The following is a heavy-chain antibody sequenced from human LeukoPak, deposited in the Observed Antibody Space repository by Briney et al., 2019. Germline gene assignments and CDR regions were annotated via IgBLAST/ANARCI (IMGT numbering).Heavy chain of an antibody. CDR3: ARMEGGGGWTFDY. D-gene: IGHD4-23*01. Sequence: SGGSLRLSCAASGFIFRSYSMNWVRQAPGKGLEWVSYISSSSTTIYCADSAKGRFTISRDNAKSSLYLQINSLRDEDTALYYCARMEGGGGWTFDYWGQGTLVTVSS. J-gene: IGHJ4*02. CDR1: GFIFRSYS. CDR2: ISSSSTTI. V-gene: IGHV3-48*02.